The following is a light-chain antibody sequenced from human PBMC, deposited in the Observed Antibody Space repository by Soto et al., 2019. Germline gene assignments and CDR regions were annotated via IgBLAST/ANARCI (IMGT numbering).Light chain of an antibody. V-gene: IGLV4-69*01. CDR2: LNSDGSH. Sequence: QLVLTQSPSASASLGASFKLTGTRSSGHSSYATAWHQQQPEKGPRYLMKLNSDGSHSKGDGIPDRFSGSSSGAERYLTISSLQSEDEADYYCQTWGTGIQVFGGGTKLTVL. CDR3: QTWGTGIQV. CDR1: SGHSSYA. J-gene: IGLJ2*01.